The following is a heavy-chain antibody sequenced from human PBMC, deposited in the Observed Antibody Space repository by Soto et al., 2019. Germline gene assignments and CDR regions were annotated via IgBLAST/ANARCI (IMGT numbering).Heavy chain of an antibody. CDR1: GFSFSTTGAG. J-gene: IGHJ4*02. Sequence: QIALKESGPTLVKPSQTLTLTCTFSGFSFSTTGAGVGWIRQTPGKALEWLALIFWNDAKRYSPSLRSRLTIIKDTSKNQVVLTMTNVDPVDTATYYCAYRRGGSSSGGNFDYWGQGTPVTVYS. D-gene: IGHD2-15*01. V-gene: IGHV2-5*01. CDR3: AYRRGGSSSGGNFDY. CDR2: IFWNDAK.